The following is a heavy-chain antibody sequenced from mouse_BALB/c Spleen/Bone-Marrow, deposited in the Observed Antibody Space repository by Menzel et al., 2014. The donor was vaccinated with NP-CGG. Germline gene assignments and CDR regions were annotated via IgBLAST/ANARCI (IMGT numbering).Heavy chain of an antibody. CDR3: ARMGDYSYYFDY. Sequence: VKLQESGAELVRPGSSVKISCKASGYAFSAYWMNWVKQRPGQGLERIGQIYPGDGDTNYNGKFKGKATLTADKSSSTAYIQLSSLTSEDSAVYFCARMGDYSYYFDYWGQGTTLTVSS. V-gene: IGHV1-80*01. D-gene: IGHD1-1*01. CDR1: GYAFSAYW. CDR2: IYPGDGDT. J-gene: IGHJ2*01.